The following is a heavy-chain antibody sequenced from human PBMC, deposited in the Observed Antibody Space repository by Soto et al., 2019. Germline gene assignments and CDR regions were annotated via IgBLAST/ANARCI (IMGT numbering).Heavy chain of an antibody. CDR2: IYDDGST. J-gene: IGHJ3*01. CDR3: VSSRSAIYGDAFDV. CDR1: GDSISSYF. D-gene: IGHD2-2*01. Sequence: QLQESGPGLVKPSEPLSLTCSVSGDSISSYFKNWIRQPPGKGLEGIGCIYDDGSTKYNPSLESRVTILLDPSKNEFSLRLRSVTSADTAVYYCVSSRSAIYGDAFDVWGQGTMVTVSS. V-gene: IGHV4-59*03.